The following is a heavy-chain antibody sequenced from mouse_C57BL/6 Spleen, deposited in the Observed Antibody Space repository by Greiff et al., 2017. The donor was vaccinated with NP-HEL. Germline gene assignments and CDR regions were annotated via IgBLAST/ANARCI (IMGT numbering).Heavy chain of an antibody. Sequence: VQLQESGAELVRPGTSVKVSCKASGYAFTNYLIEWVKQRPGQGLEWIGVINPGRGGTKYNEKFKGKATLTADKSSSTAYMQLSSLTSEDSAVYFCARDYYGSSLAWFAYWGQGTLVTVSA. CDR3: ARDYYGSSLAWFAY. D-gene: IGHD1-1*01. V-gene: IGHV1-54*01. CDR2: INPGRGGT. J-gene: IGHJ3*01. CDR1: GYAFTNYL.